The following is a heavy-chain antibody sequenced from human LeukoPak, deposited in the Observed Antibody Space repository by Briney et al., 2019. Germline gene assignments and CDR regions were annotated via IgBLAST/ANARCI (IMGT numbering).Heavy chain of an antibody. CDR2: INHSGRT. Sequence: SETLSLTCAVYGGSFSGYYWSWIRHLPGKGLEWIGEINHSGRTTYNPSSKRRVTISVDTSKNQFSLKLSSVTAADTAVYYCASRAGIVVVPAATGYYFDYWGQGTLATVSS. CDR1: GGSFSGYY. D-gene: IGHD2-2*01. J-gene: IGHJ4*02. CDR3: ASRAGIVVVPAATGYYFDY. V-gene: IGHV4-34*01.